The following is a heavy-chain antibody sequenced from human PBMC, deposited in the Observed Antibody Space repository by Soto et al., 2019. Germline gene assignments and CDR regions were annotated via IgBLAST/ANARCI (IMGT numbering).Heavy chain of an antibody. J-gene: IGHJ4*02. D-gene: IGHD1-26*01. Sequence: SGPTLVNPTETLTLTCTVSGFSLSNARMGVSWIRQPPGKALEWLAHIFSNDEKSYSTSLKSRLTISKDTSKSQVVLTMTNMDPVDTATYYCARILSDSGSHYYFDYWGQGTLVTVSS. CDR3: ARILSDSGSHYYFDY. V-gene: IGHV2-26*01. CDR1: GFSLSNARMG. CDR2: IFSNDEK.